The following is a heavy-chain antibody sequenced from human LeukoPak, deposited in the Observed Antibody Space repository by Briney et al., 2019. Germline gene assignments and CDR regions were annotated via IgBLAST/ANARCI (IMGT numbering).Heavy chain of an antibody. CDR1: GFTFDDYG. Sequence: PGGSLRLSCAASGFTFDDYGMSWVRQAPGKGLEWVSGINWNGGSTGYADSVKGRFTISRDNAKNSLYLQMNSLRAEDTALYYCATRRSGSYGYDGFDYWGQGTLVTVSS. J-gene: IGHJ4*02. V-gene: IGHV3-20*04. CDR2: INWNGGST. D-gene: IGHD1-26*01. CDR3: ATRRSGSYGYDGFDY.